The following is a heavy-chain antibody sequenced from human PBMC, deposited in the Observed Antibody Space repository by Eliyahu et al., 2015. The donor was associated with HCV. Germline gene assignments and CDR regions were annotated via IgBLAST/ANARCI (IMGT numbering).Heavy chain of an antibody. CDR2: ISAYNGNT. V-gene: IGHV1-18*01. CDR1: GYTFTTNG. CDR3: ARGHYYDSTDY. J-gene: IGHJ4*02. Sequence: QVQLVQSGGEVKKPGASVKVSCKASGYTFTTNGXNWVRQAPGQGXEWMGWISAYNGNTNYAQKLQDRVTMTTDPSTSTAYMELRSLRSDDTAVYYCARGHYYDSTDYWGQGTLVTVST. D-gene: IGHD3-16*01.